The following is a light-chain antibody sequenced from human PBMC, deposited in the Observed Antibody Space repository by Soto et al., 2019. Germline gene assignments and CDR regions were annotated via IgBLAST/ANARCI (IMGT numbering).Light chain of an antibody. CDR3: SSYTSSSHVV. V-gene: IGLV2-14*01. CDR2: DVS. CDR1: SSDVGGYNY. Sequence: QSVLTQPASVSGSPGQSITISCTGTSSDVGGYNYVSWYQQHPGKAPKLMIYDVSNRPSGVSNRFSGSKSGNRASLTISGLQAEDEADYYCSSYTSSSHVVFGGGTKLTVL. J-gene: IGLJ2*01.